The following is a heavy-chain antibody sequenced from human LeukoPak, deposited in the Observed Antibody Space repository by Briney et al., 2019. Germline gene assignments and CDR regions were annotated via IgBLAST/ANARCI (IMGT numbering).Heavy chain of an antibody. CDR2: IRYDGSNK. V-gene: IGHV3-30*02. D-gene: IGHD1-7*01. Sequence: GGSLRLSCAASGFTFSSYGMHWVHQAPGKGLEWVAFIRYDGSNKYYADSVKGRFTISRDNSKNTLYLQMNSLRAEDTAVYYCAKSPSLRTTRFDPWGQGTLVTVSS. CDR3: AKSPSLRTTRFDP. J-gene: IGHJ5*02. CDR1: GFTFSSYG.